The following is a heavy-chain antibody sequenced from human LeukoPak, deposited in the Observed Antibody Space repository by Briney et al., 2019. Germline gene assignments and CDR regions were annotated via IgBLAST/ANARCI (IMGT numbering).Heavy chain of an antibody. CDR3: TTSRTNDCSSPSCYTDY. CDR1: GASIYTSSSY. CDR2: VYYTGST. Sequence: TSETLSLTCTVSGASIYTSSSYWGWIRQPPGQGLEWIASVYYTGSTYYSPSLKSRATISVDTSKNQFSLELNSVTAADTAVYYCTTSRTNDCSSPSCYTDYWGQGTLVTVSS. J-gene: IGHJ4*02. D-gene: IGHD2-2*02. V-gene: IGHV4-39*01.